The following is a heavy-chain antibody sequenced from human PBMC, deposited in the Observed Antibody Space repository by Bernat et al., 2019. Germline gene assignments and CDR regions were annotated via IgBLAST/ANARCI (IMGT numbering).Heavy chain of an antibody. D-gene: IGHD4-11*01. CDR2: ISSSSSYI. J-gene: IGHJ4*02. V-gene: IGHV3-21*01. CDR1: GFTFSSYA. Sequence: EVQLLESGGGLVQPGGSLRLSCAASGFTFSSYAMSWVRQAPGKGLGWVSAISSSSSYIYYADSVKGRFTISRDNAKNSLYLQMNSLRAEDTAVYYCASMVTTTYYFDYWGQGTLVTVSS. CDR3: ASMVTTTYYFDY.